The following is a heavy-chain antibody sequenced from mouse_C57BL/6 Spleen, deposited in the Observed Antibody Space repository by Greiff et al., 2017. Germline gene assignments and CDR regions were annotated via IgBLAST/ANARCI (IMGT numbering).Heavy chain of an antibody. CDR3: AGGGYPYFDY. J-gene: IGHJ2*01. D-gene: IGHD2-2*01. Sequence: VQLQQSGAELVRPGSSVKLSCKASGYTFTSYWMHWVQQRPIQGLEWIGNIDPPGSDTHYLQKFKGKSTLTVDKSSITAYRQLSSMTSEASAVYYCAGGGYPYFDYWGQGTTLTVSS. CDR1: GYTFTSYW. V-gene: IGHV1-52*01. CDR2: IDPPGSDT.